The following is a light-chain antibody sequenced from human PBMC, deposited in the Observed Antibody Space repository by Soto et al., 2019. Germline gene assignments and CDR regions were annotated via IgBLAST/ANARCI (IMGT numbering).Light chain of an antibody. V-gene: IGLV1-40*01. CDR2: GNT. CDR1: SSNIGAGYD. CDR3: QSYDNTLGVV. J-gene: IGLJ2*01. Sequence: QSVLTQPPSVSGAPGQRVTRSCTGSSSNIGAGYDVHWYQQLPGTAPKLLISGNTNRPSGVPDRFSGSKSGTSASLAITGLQAEDEADYYCQSYDNTLGVVFGGGTKVTVL.